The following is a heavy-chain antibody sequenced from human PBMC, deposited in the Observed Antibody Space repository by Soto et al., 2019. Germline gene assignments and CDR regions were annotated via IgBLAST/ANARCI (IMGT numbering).Heavy chain of an antibody. D-gene: IGHD2-15*01. CDR2: IYWNDDK. CDR3: AHIWPSKLPDY. Sequence: QITLKESGPTLVKPTQTLTLTCTFSGFSLSTSGVGVGWIRQPPGKALEWLALIYWNDDKRYSPSLKSRLTITQDTSKNQVVLTMTNMDPVDTATYYCAHIWPSKLPDYWGQGTLVTVSS. J-gene: IGHJ4*02. CDR1: GFSLSTSGVG. V-gene: IGHV2-5*01.